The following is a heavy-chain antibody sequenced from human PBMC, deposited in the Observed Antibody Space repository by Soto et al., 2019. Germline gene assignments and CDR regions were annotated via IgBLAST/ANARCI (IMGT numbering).Heavy chain of an antibody. CDR2: ISPSTGNT. D-gene: IGHD2-15*01. V-gene: IGHV1-18*01. CDR1: GYTFMNYA. J-gene: IGHJ2*01. CDR3: ARCYCSVGSCYTCWHFDL. Sequence: QVQLVQSGAEVKEPGASVKLSCQASGYTFMNYAISWVRQAPGQGLEWMGWISPSTGNTDQAQNFQGRVTMTVDTSTNTGNMELRTLRSDDSAVYYCARCYCSVGSCYTCWHFDLWGRGTLVTVSS.